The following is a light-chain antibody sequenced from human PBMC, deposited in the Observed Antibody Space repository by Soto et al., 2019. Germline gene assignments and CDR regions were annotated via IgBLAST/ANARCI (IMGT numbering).Light chain of an antibody. V-gene: IGKV3-15*01. CDR1: HSVSSN. Sequence: EIVMTQSPATLSLSPGERATLSCRASHSVSSNLAWYQHKPGQAPRLLIYGASTRATGIPARFSGSGSGTDFTLTISSLQSVDFAVYYCQQYNNWPFTFGPGTKVDIK. CDR2: GAS. J-gene: IGKJ3*01. CDR3: QQYNNWPFT.